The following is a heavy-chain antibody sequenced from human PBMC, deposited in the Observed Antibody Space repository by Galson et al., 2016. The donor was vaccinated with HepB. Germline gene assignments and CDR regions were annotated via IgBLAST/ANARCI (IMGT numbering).Heavy chain of an antibody. D-gene: IGHD3-10*01. CDR2: IKSDGETA. Sequence: SLRLSCAASGFTFSNFWMHWVRQAPGKGLVWVSRIKSDGETADYADSVKGRFTISRDNAKNTLSLQMESLRAEDTAVYYCVRTITPAPIPLFDYWGQGTLVTVFS. CDR1: GFTFSNFW. V-gene: IGHV3-74*01. CDR3: VRTITPAPIPLFDY. J-gene: IGHJ4*02.